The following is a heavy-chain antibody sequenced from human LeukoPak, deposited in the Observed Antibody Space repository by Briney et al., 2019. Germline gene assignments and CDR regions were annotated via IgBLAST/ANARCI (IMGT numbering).Heavy chain of an antibody. V-gene: IGHV3-7*01. D-gene: IGHD3-22*01. CDR3: ARGGGTIDYYDGSGFYSPFDY. Sequence: GGSLRLSCAASGFTFSSYWMSWVRQTPGVGLEWVANIKQDGSEKDYVDSVKGRFTISRDNSKNTLYLQMNTLTAEDTAVYYCARGGGTIDYYDGSGFYSPFDYWGQGTLVTVSS. CDR1: GFTFSSYW. J-gene: IGHJ4*02. CDR2: IKQDGSEK.